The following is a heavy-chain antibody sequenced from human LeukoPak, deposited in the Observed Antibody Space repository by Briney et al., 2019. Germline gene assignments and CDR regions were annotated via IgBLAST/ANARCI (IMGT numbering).Heavy chain of an antibody. V-gene: IGHV3-30*02. Sequence: GGSLRLSCAAAGFTFSSYGMHWVRQAPGKGLEWVAFIRYDGSNKYYADSVKGRFTISRDNSKNTLYLQMNSLRAEDTAVYYCAKDLCSGGSCYSGPFDYWGQGTLVTVSS. J-gene: IGHJ4*02. D-gene: IGHD2-15*01. CDR3: AKDLCSGGSCYSGPFDY. CDR1: GFTFSSYG. CDR2: IRYDGSNK.